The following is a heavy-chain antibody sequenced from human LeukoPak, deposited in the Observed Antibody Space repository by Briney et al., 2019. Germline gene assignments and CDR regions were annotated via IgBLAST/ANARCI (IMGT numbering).Heavy chain of an antibody. CDR3: ARMVRGVIIRTHNWFDP. CDR2: VNHSGST. V-gene: IGHV4-34*01. CDR1: GGSFSGYY. J-gene: IGHJ5*02. Sequence: SETLSHTCAVYGGSFSGYYWSWIRQPPGKGLEWIGEVNHSGSTNYNPSLKSRVTISVDTSKNQFSLKLSSVTAADTAVYYCARMVRGVIIRTHNWFDPWGQGTLVTVSS. D-gene: IGHD3-10*01.